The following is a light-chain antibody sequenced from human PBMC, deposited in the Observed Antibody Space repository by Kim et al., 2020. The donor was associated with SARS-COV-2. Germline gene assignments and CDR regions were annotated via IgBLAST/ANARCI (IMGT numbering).Light chain of an antibody. CDR2: PKN. Sequence: AWERTVKIACQGDSLKRLCGSGYQQKPGQATARVGYPKNKGPSGIPDRFSGSRSGNTASLTIVGAQADDEADYYCKSRDTSGEGLVFGGGTQLTVL. J-gene: IGLJ2*01. CDR3: KSRDTSGEGLV. V-gene: IGLV3-19*01. CDR1: SLKRLC.